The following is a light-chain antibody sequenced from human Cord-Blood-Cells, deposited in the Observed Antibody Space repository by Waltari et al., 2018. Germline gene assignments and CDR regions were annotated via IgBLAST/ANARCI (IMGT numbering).Light chain of an antibody. CDR3: SSYTSSSTYV. CDR1: RRDAGAYNY. Sequence: QSALTQPASVSGSPGLSSTLSCTGTRRDAGAYNYVSWYQQHPGKAPKLMIYEVSNRPSGVSNRFSGSKSGNTASLTISGLQAEDEADYYCSSYTSSSTYVFGTGTKVTVL. CDR2: EVS. J-gene: IGLJ1*01. V-gene: IGLV2-14*01.